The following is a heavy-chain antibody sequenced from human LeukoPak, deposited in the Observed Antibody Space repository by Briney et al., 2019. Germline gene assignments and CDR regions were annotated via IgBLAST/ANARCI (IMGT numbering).Heavy chain of an antibody. CDR2: IYYSGRA. J-gene: IGHJ4*02. V-gene: IGHV4-31*03. CDR3: ARGPGGELDH. CDR1: GGSISSAGYY. D-gene: IGHD2-8*02. Sequence: PSATLSLTCTISGGSISSAGYYWNWIRQYPGKGLEWIGYIYYSGRAYYNPSLKSRVTISVDTSNNQFSLKLSSVTAADTAVYYCARGPGGELDHWGQGTLVTVSS.